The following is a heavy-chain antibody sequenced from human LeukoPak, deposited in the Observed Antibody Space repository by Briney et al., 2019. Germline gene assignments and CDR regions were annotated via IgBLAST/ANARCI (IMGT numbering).Heavy chain of an antibody. CDR3: ARDSSGLY. CDR2: ISSRSSYI. Sequence: GGSPRLSCAASGFTFSSYRMNWVRQAPGKGLEWVSSISSRSSYIYYADSVKGRFTISRDNAQNSLYLQMNSLRAEDTAVYYCARDSSGLYWGQGTLVTVSS. D-gene: IGHD3-22*01. CDR1: GFTFSSYR. J-gene: IGHJ4*02. V-gene: IGHV3-21*04.